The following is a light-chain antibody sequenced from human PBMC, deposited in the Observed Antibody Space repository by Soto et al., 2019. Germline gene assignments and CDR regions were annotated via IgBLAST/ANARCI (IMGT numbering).Light chain of an antibody. Sequence: QSALTQPASVSGSPGQSITISCTGTSSDVGGYNYVSWYQQHPGKAPKLMIYEVSNRPSGVSNRFSGSKSGNTASLTISGLQAEDEGDYYCSSYTRSSPRLYVFGTGTKLTVL. CDR1: SSDVGGYNY. J-gene: IGLJ1*01. CDR3: SSYTRSSPRLYV. CDR2: EVS. V-gene: IGLV2-14*01.